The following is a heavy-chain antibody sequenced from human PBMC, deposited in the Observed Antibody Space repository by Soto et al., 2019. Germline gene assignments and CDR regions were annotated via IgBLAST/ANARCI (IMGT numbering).Heavy chain of an antibody. V-gene: IGHV3-30*03. CDR3: ASNQDFYDSSGYYY. D-gene: IGHD3-22*01. J-gene: IGHJ4*02. CDR1: GFIFSDCA. Sequence: LRLSCPASGFIFSDCAMHRVRQAPGKGLEWVAVVSHDGRNTHYADSVKGRFTISRDSSKNTVSLEMTSLRAADTAVYYCASNQDFYDSSGYYYWGQGTLVTVSS. CDR2: VSHDGRNT.